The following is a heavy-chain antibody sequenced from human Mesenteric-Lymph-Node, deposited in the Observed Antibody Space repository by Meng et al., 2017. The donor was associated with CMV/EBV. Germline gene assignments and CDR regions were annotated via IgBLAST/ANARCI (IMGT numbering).Heavy chain of an antibody. V-gene: IGHV1-2*02. J-gene: IGHJ6*02. CDR3: ARETDYGMDV. CDR1: GYPFIDSS. Sequence: ASVKVSCKASGYPFIDSSMHWVRQAPGQGLEWMGWINPNSGDTNSAQGFQGRVTMTRDTSTSTVYMELSSLRSEDTAVYYCARETDYGMDVWGQGTTVTVSS. CDR2: INPNSGDT.